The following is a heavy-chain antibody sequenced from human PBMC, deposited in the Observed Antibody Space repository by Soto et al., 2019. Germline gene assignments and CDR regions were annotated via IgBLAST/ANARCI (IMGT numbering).Heavy chain of an antibody. Sequence: GSLRLSCAASGFTFSSYWMSWVRQAPWKGLEWVANIKQDGSEKYYVASVRVRFTISRDNAKNSLYLQMNSLRAEDTAVYYCARDRPGIAAAGTGWFDPWGQGTLVTVSS. J-gene: IGHJ5*02. CDR2: IKQDGSEK. CDR3: ARDRPGIAAAGTGWFDP. V-gene: IGHV3-7*01. CDR1: GFTFSSYW. D-gene: IGHD6-13*01.